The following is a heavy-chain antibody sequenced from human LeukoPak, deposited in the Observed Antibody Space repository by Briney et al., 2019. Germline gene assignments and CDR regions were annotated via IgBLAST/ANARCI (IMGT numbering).Heavy chain of an antibody. CDR2: IIPIFGTA. V-gene: IGHV1-69*05. J-gene: IGHJ4*02. CDR3: ARGSGSSIAASIDY. CDR1: GGTFSSYA. D-gene: IGHD6-6*01. Sequence: SVKVSCKASGGTFSSYAISWVRQAPGQGLEWMGGIIPIFGTANYAQKFQGRVTITTDESTSTAYMELSSLRSEDTAVYYCARGSGSSIAASIDYWAREPWSPSPQ.